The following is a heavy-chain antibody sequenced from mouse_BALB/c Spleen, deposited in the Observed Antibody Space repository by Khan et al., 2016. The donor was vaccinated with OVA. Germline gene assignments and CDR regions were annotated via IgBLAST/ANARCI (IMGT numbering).Heavy chain of an antibody. V-gene: IGHV1S136*01. J-gene: IGHJ3*01. CDR3: ARDYGSSFWFAY. CDR1: GYTFTNYI. CDR2: ITPYNDGP. Sequence: VQLQQSGPELVKPGASVKMSCKASGYTFTNYIIHWVNQKPGQGLEWIGYITPYNDGPKYNEKFKGKATLTSDTSYSTAYMELSGLTSEDSAVYYCARDYGSSFWFAYWGQGTLVTVSA. D-gene: IGHD1-1*01.